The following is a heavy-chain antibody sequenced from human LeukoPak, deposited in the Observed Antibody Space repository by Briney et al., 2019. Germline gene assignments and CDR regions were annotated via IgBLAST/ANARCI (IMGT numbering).Heavy chain of an antibody. CDR2: MNPNSGNT. D-gene: IGHD6-13*01. Sequence: ASVKVSCKASGYTFTSYDINWVRQATGQGLEWMGWMNPNSGNTGYAQKFQGRVTITRNTSISTAYMELSSLRSEDTAVYYCARGKGSRRFMYSSSSYYYYYMDVWGKGTTVTVSS. CDR1: GYTFTSYD. J-gene: IGHJ6*03. V-gene: IGHV1-8*03. CDR3: ARGKGSRRFMYSSSSYYYYYMDV.